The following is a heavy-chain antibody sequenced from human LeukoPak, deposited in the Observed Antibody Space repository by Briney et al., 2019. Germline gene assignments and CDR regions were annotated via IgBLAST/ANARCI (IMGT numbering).Heavy chain of an antibody. CDR2: IIPIFGTA. CDR3: ARGRDTAMVTSFDY. V-gene: IGHV1-69*01. CDR1: GGTFSSYA. D-gene: IGHD5-18*01. Sequence: SVKVSCKASGGTFSSYAISWARQAPGQGLEWMGGIIPIFGTANYAQKFQGRVTITADESTSTAYMELSSLRSEDTAVYYCARGRDTAMVTSFDYWGQGTLVTVSS. J-gene: IGHJ4*02.